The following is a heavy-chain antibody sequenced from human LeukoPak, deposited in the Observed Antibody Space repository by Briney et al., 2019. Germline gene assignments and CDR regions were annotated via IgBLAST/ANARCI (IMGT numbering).Heavy chain of an antibody. CDR3: GRAFPPLRTSSAGDL. CDR1: GFSFSDYD. V-gene: IGHV3-21*01. J-gene: IGHJ1*01. CDR2: ISGRSSHV. Sequence: GGSLRLSCSASGFSFSDYDMDWVRQAPGKGLEWVSAISGRSSHVYYGESVKGRFTISRDNAKNSLYLQLDSLGVEDTAVYYCGRAFPPLRTSSAGDLWGQGTLVTVSS. D-gene: IGHD3-16*01.